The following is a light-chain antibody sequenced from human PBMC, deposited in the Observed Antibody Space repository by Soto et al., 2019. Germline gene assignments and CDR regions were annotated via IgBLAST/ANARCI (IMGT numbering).Light chain of an antibody. V-gene: IGKV3-15*01. Sequence: EIVLTQSPATLSVSAGGTVTLSCRASQSIRTNVAWYQQIPGQAPRLLVYGASTRATGVPARFSGSGSGIEFTLTISSLQSEDSAVYYCQQYGSSLLTFGGGTKVEIK. CDR2: GAS. CDR1: QSIRTN. J-gene: IGKJ4*01. CDR3: QQYGSSLLT.